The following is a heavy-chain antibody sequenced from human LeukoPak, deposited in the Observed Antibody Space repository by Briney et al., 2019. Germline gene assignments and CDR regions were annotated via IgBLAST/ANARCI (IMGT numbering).Heavy chain of an antibody. Sequence: GGSLRLSCAASGFTFADYGMSWGRHAPGKGLEWVSGINWNGGSTGYADSVKGRFTISRDNAKNSLYLQMISLRAEDTALYYCARGGWFGELLFDYWGQGTLVTVSS. CDR2: INWNGGST. CDR1: GFTFADYG. D-gene: IGHD3-10*01. J-gene: IGHJ4*02. CDR3: ARGGWFGELLFDY. V-gene: IGHV3-20*04.